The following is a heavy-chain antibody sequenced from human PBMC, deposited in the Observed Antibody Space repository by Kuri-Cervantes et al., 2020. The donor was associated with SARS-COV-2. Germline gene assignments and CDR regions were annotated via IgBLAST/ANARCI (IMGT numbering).Heavy chain of an antibody. Sequence: GGSLRLSCAASGFTFSSYAMHWVRQAPGKGLEWVAVISYDGSNKYYADSVKGRFTISRDNSKNTLYLQMNSLRAEDTAVYYCAREEHDIVMDHAFDVWGQGTMVTVSS. V-gene: IGHV3-30-3*01. CDR2: ISYDGSNK. CDR3: AREEHDIVMDHAFDV. D-gene: IGHD2-21*01. CDR1: GFTFSSYA. J-gene: IGHJ3*01.